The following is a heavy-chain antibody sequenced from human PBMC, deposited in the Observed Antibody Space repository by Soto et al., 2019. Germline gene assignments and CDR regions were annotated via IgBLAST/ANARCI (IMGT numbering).Heavy chain of an antibody. J-gene: IGHJ4*02. D-gene: IGHD4-17*01. Sequence: QVQLQESGPGLVKPSETLSLTCTVSGGSISSYYWSWIRQPPGKGLEWIGYIYYSGSTNYNPALKSRVTISVDTSKNPFSLRLSSVTAADTAVYYCARDYGGSSDYWGQGTLVTGSS. V-gene: IGHV4-59*01. CDR3: ARDYGGSSDY. CDR1: GGSISSYY. CDR2: IYYSGST.